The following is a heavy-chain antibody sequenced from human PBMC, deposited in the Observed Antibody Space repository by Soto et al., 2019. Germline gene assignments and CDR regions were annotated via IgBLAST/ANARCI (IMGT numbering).Heavy chain of an antibody. CDR3: AKDRARITMIVVVTPADY. J-gene: IGHJ4*02. Sequence: PGGSLRLSCAASGFTFSSYGMHWVRQAPGKGLEWVAVISYDGSNKYYADSVKGRFTISRDNSKNTLYLQMNSLRAEDTAAYYCAKDRARITMIVVVTPADYWGQGTLVTVSS. V-gene: IGHV3-30*18. CDR1: GFTFSSYG. D-gene: IGHD3-22*01. CDR2: ISYDGSNK.